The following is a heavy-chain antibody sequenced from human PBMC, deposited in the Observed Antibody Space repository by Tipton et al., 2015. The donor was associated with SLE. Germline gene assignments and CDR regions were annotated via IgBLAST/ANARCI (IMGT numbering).Heavy chain of an antibody. J-gene: IGHJ4*02. D-gene: IGHD1-26*01. V-gene: IGHV4-59*12. CDR1: GGSISSYY. CDR2: IYYSGST. CDR3: ARDDSGSYYVFDY. Sequence: TLSLTCTVSGGSISSYYWSWIRQPPGKGLEWIGYIYYSGSTNYSPSLKSRVTIPVDTSKNQFSLKLSSVTAADTAVYYCARDDSGSYYVFDYWGQGTLVTVSS.